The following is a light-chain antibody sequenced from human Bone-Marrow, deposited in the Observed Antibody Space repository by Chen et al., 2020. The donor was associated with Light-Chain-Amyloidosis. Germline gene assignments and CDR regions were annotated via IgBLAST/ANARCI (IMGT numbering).Light chain of an antibody. CDR1: DLPTKY. V-gene: IGLV3-25*02. J-gene: IGLJ2*01. CDR3: QSADSSGTYEVI. CDR2: RDN. Sequence: SYELTQPPSVSVSAGQTARITCSGDDLPTKYAYWYQQKPGQAPVLGIHRDNERPSGISERFSGSSSGTTATLTISGCQAEEEADYHCQSADSSGTYEVIFGGGTKLTVL.